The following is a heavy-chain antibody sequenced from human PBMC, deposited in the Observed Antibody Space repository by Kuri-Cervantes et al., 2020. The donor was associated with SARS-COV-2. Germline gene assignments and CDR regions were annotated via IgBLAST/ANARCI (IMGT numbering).Heavy chain of an antibody. CDR2: INSDGSST. J-gene: IGHJ6*03. D-gene: IGHD2-2*01. CDR3: AREYCSSTSCYLNYMDV. Sequence: GESLKISCAASGFTFSSYSMNWVRQAPGKGLVWVSRINSDGSSTSYADSVKGRFTISRDNAKNTLYLQMNSLRAEDTAVYYCAREYCSSTSCYLNYMDVWGKGTTVTVSS. V-gene: IGHV3-74*01. CDR1: GFTFSSYS.